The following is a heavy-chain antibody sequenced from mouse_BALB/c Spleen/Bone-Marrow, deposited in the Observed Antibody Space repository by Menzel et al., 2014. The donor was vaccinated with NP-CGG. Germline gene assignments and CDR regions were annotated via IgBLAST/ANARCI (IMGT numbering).Heavy chain of an antibody. CDR1: GYTFTSYW. D-gene: IGHD2-1*01. J-gene: IGHJ4*01. CDR3: ARFPIYYGNYGAMDY. CDR2: IAPGSGST. Sequence: DLVKPGASVKLSCKASGYTFTSYWINWIKQRPGQGLERIGRIAPGSGSTYYNEMFKGKATLAVDTSSSTAYIQLSSLSSEDSAVYFCARFPIYYGNYGAMDYWGQGTSVTVSP. V-gene: IGHV1S41*01.